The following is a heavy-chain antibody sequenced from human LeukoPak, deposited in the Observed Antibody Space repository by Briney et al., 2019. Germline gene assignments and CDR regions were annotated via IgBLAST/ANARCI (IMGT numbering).Heavy chain of an antibody. CDR1: GYTFTSHD. J-gene: IGHJ3*02. Sequence: ASVKVSCTASGYTFTSHDMHWVRQAPGQGLEWMGWINTNTGNPTYAQGFTGRFVFSLDTSVSTAYLQISSLKAEDTAVYYCARDVIATTDTLHPWDAFDIWGQGTMVTVSS. CDR2: INTNTGNP. V-gene: IGHV7-4-1*02. CDR3: ARDVIATTDTLHPWDAFDI. D-gene: IGHD6-13*01.